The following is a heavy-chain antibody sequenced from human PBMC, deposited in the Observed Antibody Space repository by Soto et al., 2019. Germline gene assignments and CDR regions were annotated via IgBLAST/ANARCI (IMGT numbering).Heavy chain of an antibody. CDR1: GFTFSSYA. Sequence: GGSLRLSCAASGFTFSSYAMHWVRQAPGKGLEWVAVISYDGSNKYYADSVKGRFTISRDNSKNTLYLQMNSLRAEDTAVYYCARDGKGPSGELLRYYYYYGMDVWGQGTTVTVSS. J-gene: IGHJ6*02. CDR3: ARDGKGPSGELLRYYYYYGMDV. V-gene: IGHV3-30-3*01. D-gene: IGHD3-10*01. CDR2: ISYDGSNK.